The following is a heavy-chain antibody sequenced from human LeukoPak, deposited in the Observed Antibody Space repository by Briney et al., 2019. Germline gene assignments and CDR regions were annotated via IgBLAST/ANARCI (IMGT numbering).Heavy chain of an antibody. CDR1: GFTFSTYD. CDR2: ISDSGGST. J-gene: IGHJ4*02. CDR3: ARVYYGSGSYSYFDY. V-gene: IGHV3-23*01. Sequence: GGSLRLSCAASGFTFSTYDMSWVRRAPGKGLEWVSTISDSGGSTYYADSVKGRFTISRDNSENTLYLQMNSLRAEDSAVYYCARVYYGSGSYSYFDYWGQGTLVTVSS. D-gene: IGHD3-10*01.